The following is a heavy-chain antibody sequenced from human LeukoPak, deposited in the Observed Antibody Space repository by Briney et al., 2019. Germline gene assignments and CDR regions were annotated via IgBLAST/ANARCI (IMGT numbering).Heavy chain of an antibody. CDR2: ISSSSSYM. D-gene: IGHD3-22*01. CDR1: GFTFSSYS. CDR3: ARDGREEYYYDSSGYNY. V-gene: IGHV3-21*01. Sequence: GGSLRLSCAASGFTFSSYSMNWVRQAPGKGLEWVSSISSSSSYMYYADSVKGRFTISRDNAKNSLYLQMNSLRAEDTAVYYCARDGREEYYYDSSGYNYWGQGTLVTVSS. J-gene: IGHJ4*02.